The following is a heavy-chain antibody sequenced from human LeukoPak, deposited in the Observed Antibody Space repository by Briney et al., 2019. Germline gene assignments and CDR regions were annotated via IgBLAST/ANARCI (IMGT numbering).Heavy chain of an antibody. CDR3: ARDGASSWYPYYYMDV. D-gene: IGHD6-13*01. V-gene: IGHV3-7*01. J-gene: IGHJ6*03. Sequence: QPGGSLRLSCVASGFTFSSYWMTWVRQAPGKGLEWVANIKTDGSQIYYVDSVKGRFTISRDNAKNSLYLQMNSLRAEDTAVYYCARDGASSWYPYYYMDVWGKGTTVTVSS. CDR2: IKTDGSQI. CDR1: GFTFSSYW.